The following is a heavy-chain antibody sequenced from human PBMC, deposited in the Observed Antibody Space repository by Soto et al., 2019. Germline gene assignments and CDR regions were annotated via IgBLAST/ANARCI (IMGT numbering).Heavy chain of an antibody. Sequence: PGGSLRLSCAASGFTFSSYGMHWVRQAPGKGLEWVAVISYDGSNKYYADSVKGRFTISRDNSKNTLDLQMNSLRAEDTAVYYCAGLGGTGYFDDWGQGTLVTV. CDR3: AGLGGTGYFDD. J-gene: IGHJ4*02. D-gene: IGHD1-1*01. V-gene: IGHV3-30-3*01. CDR1: GFTFSSYG. CDR2: ISYDGSNK.